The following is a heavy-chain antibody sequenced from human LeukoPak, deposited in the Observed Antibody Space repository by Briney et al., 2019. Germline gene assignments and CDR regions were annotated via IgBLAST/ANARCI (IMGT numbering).Heavy chain of an antibody. CDR1: GGSISSYY. Sequence: PSETLSLTCTVSGGSISSYYWSWIRQPPGKGLEWIGYIYYSGSTNYNPSLKSRVTISVDTSKNQFSLKLSSVTAADTAVYHCARGGGSTGDAFDIWGQGTMVTVSS. CDR3: ARGGGSTGDAFDI. J-gene: IGHJ3*02. CDR2: IYYSGST. D-gene: IGHD3-16*01. V-gene: IGHV4-59*08.